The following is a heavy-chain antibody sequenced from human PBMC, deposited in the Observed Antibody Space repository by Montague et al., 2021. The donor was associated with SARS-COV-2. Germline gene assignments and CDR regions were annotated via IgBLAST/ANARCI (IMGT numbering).Heavy chain of an antibody. CDR2: IYYTGTT. CDR1: GASFSNYY. CDR3: AREGYCSGGTCYSSGPNWFDP. D-gene: IGHD2-15*01. Sequence: SETLSLTCTVSGASFSNYYWSWIRQPPGKGLEWIGYIYYTGTTNYNPSLKRRVTISVDTSKTQVSLKLTSVTAADTAVYYCAREGYCSGGTCYSSGPNWFDPWGQGTLVTVTS. J-gene: IGHJ5*02. V-gene: IGHV4-59*01.